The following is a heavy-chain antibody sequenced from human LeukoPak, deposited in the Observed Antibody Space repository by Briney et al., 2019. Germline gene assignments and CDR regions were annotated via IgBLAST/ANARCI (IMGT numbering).Heavy chain of an antibody. V-gene: IGHV1-24*01. Sequence: ASVKVSCKVSGYTLIELSMHWVRQAPGKGLEWMGGLDPEEGETIYAQKFQGRVTMTTDTSTSTAYMELRSLRSDDTAVYYCARDGALVRGLIMPPFEYWGQGTLVTVSS. CDR2: LDPEEGET. J-gene: IGHJ4*02. D-gene: IGHD3-10*01. CDR3: ARDGALVRGLIMPPFEY. CDR1: GYTLIELS.